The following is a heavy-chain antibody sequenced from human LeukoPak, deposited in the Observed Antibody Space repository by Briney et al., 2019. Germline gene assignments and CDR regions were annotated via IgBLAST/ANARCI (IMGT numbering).Heavy chain of an antibody. Sequence: GGSLRLSCTASGFTFGKHSMTWVRQAPGKGLEWVSSISHNGSSIYYADSLKGRFTVSRDNAKNSLYLQMNSLTAEDTAVYYCAKVTTGVINDPFDVWGQGTMVTVSS. CDR3: AKVTTGVINDPFDV. CDR1: GFTFGKHS. CDR2: ISHNGSSI. J-gene: IGHJ3*01. V-gene: IGHV3-21*01. D-gene: IGHD3-10*01.